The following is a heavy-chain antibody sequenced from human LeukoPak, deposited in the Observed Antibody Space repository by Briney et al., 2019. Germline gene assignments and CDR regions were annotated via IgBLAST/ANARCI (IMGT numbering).Heavy chain of an antibody. Sequence: SETLSLTCSVSGYSISNDYYWGWIRQSPEKGLEWLGSISHSGSTYYNPYLRSRVTISRDMPKNQFSLDLNSVTAADTAVYYCAGISTGSCFRHWGQGTLVTVSS. D-gene: IGHD4-17*01. J-gene: IGHJ1*01. CDR3: AGISTGSCFRH. V-gene: IGHV4-38-2*02. CDR2: ISHSGST. CDR1: GYSISNDYY.